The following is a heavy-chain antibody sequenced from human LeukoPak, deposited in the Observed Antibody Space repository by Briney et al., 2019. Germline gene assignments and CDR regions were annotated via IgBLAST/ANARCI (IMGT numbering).Heavy chain of an antibody. CDR2: ISGRGDSA. CDR1: GLNFKFYA. J-gene: IGHJ4*02. V-gene: IGHV3-23*01. Sequence: GGSLRLSCAVSGLNFKFYAMSWVRQAPGKGLEWVSGISGRGDSADYADPVKGRFTISRDNSKNTLYLRLNSLRVEDTATYYCVKDRYCPEVTCFGGGFEYWGQGTLVVVSS. CDR3: VKDRYCPEVTCFGGGFEY. D-gene: IGHD2-8*02.